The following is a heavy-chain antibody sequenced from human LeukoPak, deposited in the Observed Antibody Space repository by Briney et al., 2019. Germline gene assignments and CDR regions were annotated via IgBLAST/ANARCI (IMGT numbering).Heavy chain of an antibody. D-gene: IGHD5-12*01. V-gene: IGHV3-30*04. CDR1: GFTFSNYA. CDR2: ISYDGSNK. Sequence: GGSLRLSCAASGFTFSNYAVHWVRQAPGKGLEWVAVISYDGSNKYYADSVKDRLTISRDNSKNMLYLQMNSLRVEDTAVYYCARSMGSPNSGLSPSDYWGQGTLVTVSS. J-gene: IGHJ4*02. CDR3: ARSMGSPNSGLSPSDY.